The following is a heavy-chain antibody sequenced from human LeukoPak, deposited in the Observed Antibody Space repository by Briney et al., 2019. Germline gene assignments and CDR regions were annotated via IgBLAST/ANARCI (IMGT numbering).Heavy chain of an antibody. V-gene: IGHV4-39*01. CDR3: ARLRRYSGSYYWYFDL. CDR1: GGSISSSSYY. Sequence: SETLSLTCTVSGGSISSSSYYWGWIRQPLGKGLEWIGSIYYSGSTYYNPSLKSRVTISLDTSKNQFSLKLSSVTAADTAVYYCARLRRYSGSYYWYFDLWGRGTLVTVSS. CDR2: IYYSGST. D-gene: IGHD1-26*01. J-gene: IGHJ2*01.